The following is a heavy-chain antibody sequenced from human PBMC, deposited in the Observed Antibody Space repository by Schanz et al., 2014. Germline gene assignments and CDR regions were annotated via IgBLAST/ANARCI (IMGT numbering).Heavy chain of an antibody. CDR2: INPNSGDT. D-gene: IGHD6-19*01. CDR1: GYTTFTDYY. Sequence: QVQLVQSWAEVKGPGASVKVSCKASGYTTFTDYYIHWVRQAPGQGLEWMGWINPNSGDTNYAQKFQGWVTMTRDTSISTAYMEVSRLKSDDTAVYYCARLSVAGRPHVNYWYFDLWGRGTLVTGSS. V-gene: IGHV1-2*04. J-gene: IGHJ2*01. CDR3: ARLSVAGRPHVNYWYFDL.